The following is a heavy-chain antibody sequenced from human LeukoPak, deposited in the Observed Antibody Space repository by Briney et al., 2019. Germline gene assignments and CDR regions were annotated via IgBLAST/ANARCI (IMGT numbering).Heavy chain of an antibody. D-gene: IGHD6-13*01. V-gene: IGHV3-21*06. J-gene: IGHJ6*02. CDR1: GFIFSSYS. CDR2: ISETSSHT. Sequence: GGSLRLSCAASGFIFSSYSMNWVRQAPGKGLEWVSYISETSSHTYYADSVKGRFTISRDNAKNSLYLQINSLRAEDTGLYYCARDRAAGARIGGMDVWGQGTTVIVSS. CDR3: ARDRAAGARIGGMDV.